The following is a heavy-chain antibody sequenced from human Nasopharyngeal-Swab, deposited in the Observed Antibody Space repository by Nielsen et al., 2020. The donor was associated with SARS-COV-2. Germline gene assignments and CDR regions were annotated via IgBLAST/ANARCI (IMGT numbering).Heavy chain of an antibody. CDR2: ISSSSSYI. D-gene: IGHD2-15*01. J-gene: IGHJ6*02. CDR3: ARDRSVGYGMDV. Sequence: GESLKISCAASGFTFSSYSMNWVRQAPGKGLEWVSSISSSSSYIYYADSVKGRFTISRDNAKNSLYLQMNSLRAEDTAVYYCARDRSVGYGMDVWGQGITVTVSS. CDR1: GFTFSSYS. V-gene: IGHV3-21*01.